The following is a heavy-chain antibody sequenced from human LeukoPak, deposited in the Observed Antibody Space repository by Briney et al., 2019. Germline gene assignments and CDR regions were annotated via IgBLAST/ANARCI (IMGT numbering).Heavy chain of an antibody. CDR2: IYHSGST. J-gene: IGHJ3*02. CDR3: ARLGVCSGGSCYQDAFDI. Sequence: PSETLSLTCTVSGYSISSGYYWGWIRQPPGKGLEWIGSIYHSGSTYYNPSLKSRVTISVDTSKNQFSLKLSSVTAADTAVYYCARLGVCSGGSCYQDAFDIWGQGTMVTVSS. CDR1: GYSISSGYY. V-gene: IGHV4-38-2*02. D-gene: IGHD2-15*01.